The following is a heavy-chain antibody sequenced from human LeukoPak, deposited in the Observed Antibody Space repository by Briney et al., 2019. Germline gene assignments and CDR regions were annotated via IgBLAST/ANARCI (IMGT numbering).Heavy chain of an antibody. CDR3: AVYGTLDAFDI. CDR2: INHSGST. J-gene: IGHJ3*02. V-gene: IGHV4-34*01. D-gene: IGHD3-10*01. Sequence: SETLSLTCAVYGGSFSGYYWSWIRQPPGKGLEWIGEINHSGSTNYNPSLKSRVTISVDTSKNQFSLKLSSVTAADTAVYYCAVYGTLDAFDIWGQGTMVTVSS. CDR1: GGSFSGYY.